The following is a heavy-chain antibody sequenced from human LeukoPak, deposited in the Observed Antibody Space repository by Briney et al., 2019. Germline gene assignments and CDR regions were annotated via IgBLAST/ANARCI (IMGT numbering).Heavy chain of an antibody. CDR1: GYTFTSYD. D-gene: IGHD2-21*02. J-gene: IGHJ4*02. Sequence: ASVKVSCKASGYTFTSYDINWVRQATGQGLEWMGWMNPNSGNTGYAQKFQGRVTMTRNTSISTAYMEMSSLSSEDTAVYYCARDVWVTAIRGRYFDYWGQGTLVTVSS. V-gene: IGHV1-8*01. CDR3: ARDVWVTAIRGRYFDY. CDR2: MNPNSGNT.